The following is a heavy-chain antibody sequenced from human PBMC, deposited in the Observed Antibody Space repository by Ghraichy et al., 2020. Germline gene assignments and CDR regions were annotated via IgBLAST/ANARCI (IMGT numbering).Heavy chain of an antibody. V-gene: IGHV3-30*18. CDR2: ISYDGSNK. D-gene: IGHD3-10*01. Sequence: GESLNISCAASGVTFSSYGMHWVRQAPGKGLEWVAVISYDGSNKYYADSVKGRFTISRDNSKNPLYLQMNSLRAEDTAVYYCAKDQGGSGTGYYGMDVWGQGTTVTVSS. J-gene: IGHJ6*02. CDR3: AKDQGGSGTGYYGMDV. CDR1: GVTFSSYG.